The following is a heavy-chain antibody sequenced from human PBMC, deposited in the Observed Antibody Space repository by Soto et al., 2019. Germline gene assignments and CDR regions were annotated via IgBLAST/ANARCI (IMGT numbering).Heavy chain of an antibody. D-gene: IGHD3-22*01. J-gene: IGHJ3*02. CDR1: GGTFSSYA. CDR3: ARLRDSYTRISAFDI. CDR2: IIPIFGTA. V-gene: IGHV1-69*06. Sequence: GASVKVSCKASGGTFSSYAISWVRQAPGQGLEWMGGIIPIFGTANYAQKFQVRVTITADKSTSTAYMELSSLRSEDTAVYYCARLRDSYTRISAFDIWGQGTMVTVSS.